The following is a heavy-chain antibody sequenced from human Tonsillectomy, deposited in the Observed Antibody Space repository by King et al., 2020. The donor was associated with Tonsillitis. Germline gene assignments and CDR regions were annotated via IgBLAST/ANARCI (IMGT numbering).Heavy chain of an antibody. CDR3: ARDGSGVLWFGDWYFDL. Sequence: QLVQSGAEVKKPGSSVKVSCKASGGTFSSYAISWVRQAPGQGLEWMGGIIPIFGTANYAQKFQGRVTITAEKSTSTAYMELSSLRSEDTAVDYCARDGSGVLWFGDWYFDLWGRGTLVTVSS. V-gene: IGHV1-69*06. CDR2: IIPIFGTA. CDR1: GGTFSSYA. D-gene: IGHD3-10*01. J-gene: IGHJ2*01.